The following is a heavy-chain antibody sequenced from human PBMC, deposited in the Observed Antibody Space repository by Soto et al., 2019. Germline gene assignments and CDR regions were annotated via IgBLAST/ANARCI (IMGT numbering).Heavy chain of an antibody. V-gene: IGHV4-4*02. J-gene: IGHJ4*02. CDR3: ARGTTRIRGLFDY. Sequence: SETRSLTWAVSGGSMYTPNWWTFVRQTPGKGRQWIGEIYHSESTNYNPSLKSRVTISVDNSKNQFSLNLTSVTAADTAMYYCARGTTRIRGLFDYWGQGILVTVSS. D-gene: IGHD1-1*01. CDR2: IYHSEST. CDR1: GGSMYTPNW.